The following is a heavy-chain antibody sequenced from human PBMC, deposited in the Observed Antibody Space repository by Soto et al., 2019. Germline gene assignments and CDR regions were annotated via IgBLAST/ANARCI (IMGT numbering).Heavy chain of an antibody. Sequence: QVRLVESGGGVVQPGRSLRLSCTASGFSFSSYAMYWFRQPPGKGLEWVAVISHDGINKHYADSVKGRVTVSRDNSNHSLDLQLNSLRDEDTAMYYGARDMYSSDYFVKWFEAWGQGTLVTVSS. CDR3: ARDMYSSDYFVKWFEA. J-gene: IGHJ5*02. CDR1: GFSFSSYA. CDR2: ISHDGINK. D-gene: IGHD6-19*01. V-gene: IGHV3-30-3*01.